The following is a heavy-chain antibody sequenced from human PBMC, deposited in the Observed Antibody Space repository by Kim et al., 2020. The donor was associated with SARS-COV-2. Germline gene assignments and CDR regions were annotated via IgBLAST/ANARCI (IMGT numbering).Heavy chain of an antibody. Sequence: GESLKISCQASGYRFTTYWIAWVRHMPGKTLEWMGVIYPGDSDTRYSPSFQGQVTISADKSINTAYLQWSSLKVSDTAMYYCSRGALAGSYNWLDPWGQGTLVTVSS. J-gene: IGHJ5*02. D-gene: IGHD6-19*01. CDR3: SRGALAGSYNWLDP. CDR1: GYRFTTYW. CDR2: IYPGDSDT. V-gene: IGHV5-51*01.